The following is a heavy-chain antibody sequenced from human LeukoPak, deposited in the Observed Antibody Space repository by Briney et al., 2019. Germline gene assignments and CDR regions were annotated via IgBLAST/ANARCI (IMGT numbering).Heavy chain of an antibody. CDR2: INPNSGGT. CDR1: GYTFTGYY. J-gene: IGHJ5*02. CDR3: ARDYGSGSYRYNWFDP. Sequence: ASVKVSCKASGYTFTGYYMHWVRQAPGQGLEWMGWINPNSGGTNYAQKFQGRVTMTRGTSISTAYMELSRLRSDDTAVYYCARDYGSGSYRYNWFDPWGQGTLVTVSS. V-gene: IGHV1-2*02. D-gene: IGHD3-10*01.